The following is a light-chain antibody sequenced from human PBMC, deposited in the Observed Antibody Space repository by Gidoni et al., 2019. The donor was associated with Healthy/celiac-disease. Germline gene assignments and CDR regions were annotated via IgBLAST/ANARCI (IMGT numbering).Light chain of an antibody. J-gene: IGKJ2*01. CDR2: GAS. Sequence: EIVLTQSPGTLSLSPGERATLSCRASPSVSSSYLAWYQQKPGQAPRLLIYGASSRATGIPDRFSGSGSGTDFTLTISRLEPEDFAVYYCQQYGSSRKTFGQGTKLEIK. CDR1: PSVSSSY. CDR3: QQYGSSRKT. V-gene: IGKV3-20*01.